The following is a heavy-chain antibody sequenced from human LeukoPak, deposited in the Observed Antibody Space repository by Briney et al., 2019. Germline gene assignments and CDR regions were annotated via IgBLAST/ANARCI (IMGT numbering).Heavy chain of an antibody. CDR3: AQEVHIVTAY. J-gene: IGHJ4*02. D-gene: IGHD5-12*01. CDR2: INSDGGTT. V-gene: IGHV3-74*01. Sequence: GSLRLSCGASGFTFGTYWMDWVRQAPGKGLVWVSGINSDGGTTTYADSVKGRFTISRDNAKNTLYLQMNSLRPEDTAVYFCAQEVHIVTAYWGQGTLLIVSS. CDR1: GFTFGTYW.